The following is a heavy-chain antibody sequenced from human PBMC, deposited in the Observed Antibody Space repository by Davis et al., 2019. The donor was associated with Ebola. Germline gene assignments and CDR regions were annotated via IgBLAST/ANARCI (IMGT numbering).Heavy chain of an antibody. CDR3: ARLSGYSRKYYYYYYMDV. CDR2: INHSGST. V-gene: IGHV4-34*01. Sequence: ESLKISCAASGFTFSNAWMSWIRQPPGKGLEWIGEINHSGSTNYNPSLKSRVTISVDTSKNQFSLKLSSVTAADTAVYYCARLSGYSRKYYYYYYMDVWGKGTTVTVSS. D-gene: IGHD5-12*01. J-gene: IGHJ6*03. CDR1: GFTFSNAW.